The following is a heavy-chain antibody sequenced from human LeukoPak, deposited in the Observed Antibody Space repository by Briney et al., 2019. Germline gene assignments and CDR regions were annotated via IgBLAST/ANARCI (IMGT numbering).Heavy chain of an antibody. CDR2: INHSGST. V-gene: IGHV4-34*01. Sequence: PSETLSLTCTVSGGSISNHYWSWIRQPPGKGLEWIGEINHSGSTNYNPSLKSRVTISVDTSKNQFSLKLSSVTAADTAVYYCARVDPYDILTGYYSFIIDYWGQGTLVTVSS. D-gene: IGHD3-9*01. CDR3: ARVDPYDILTGYYSFIIDY. CDR1: GGSISNHY. J-gene: IGHJ4*02.